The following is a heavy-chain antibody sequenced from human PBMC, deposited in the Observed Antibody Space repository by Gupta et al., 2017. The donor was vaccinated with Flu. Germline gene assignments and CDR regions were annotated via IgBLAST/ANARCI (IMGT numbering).Heavy chain of an antibody. D-gene: IGHD2-15*01. CDR1: GFTFSDHY. Sequence: EVQLVESGGGLVQPGGSLRLSCAASGFTFSDHYMDWVRQAPGKGLEWVGRTRNKANSYTTEYAASVKGRFTISRDDSKNSLYLQMNSLKTEDTAVYYCARVPGYCSGGSCYYGMDVWGQGTTVTVSS. CDR3: ARVPGYCSGGSCYYGMDV. J-gene: IGHJ6*02. CDR2: TRNKANSYTT. V-gene: IGHV3-72*01.